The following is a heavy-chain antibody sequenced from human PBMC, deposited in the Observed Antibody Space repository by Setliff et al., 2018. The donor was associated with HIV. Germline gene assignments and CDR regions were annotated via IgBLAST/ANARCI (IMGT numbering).Heavy chain of an antibody. V-gene: IGHV1-69*05. CDR2: IIPIFGTA. J-gene: IGHJ4*02. D-gene: IGHD3-16*01. Sequence: SVKVSCKASGGTFSSYAISWVRQAPGQGLEWMGGIIPIFGTANYAQKFQGRVTMTRETSTSTAYLELSNLRAEDTAVYYCANGGPGGQFDYWGQGTLVTVSS. CDR3: ANGGPGGQFDY. CDR1: GGTFSSYA.